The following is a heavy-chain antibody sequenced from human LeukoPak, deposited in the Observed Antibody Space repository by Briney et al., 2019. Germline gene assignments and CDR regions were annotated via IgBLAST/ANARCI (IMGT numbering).Heavy chain of an antibody. CDR3: ARDRWRIAAAGTIGPFDY. CDR2: IYTSGST. V-gene: IGHV4-4*07. CDR1: GGSISSYY. D-gene: IGHD6-13*01. Sequence: SETLSLTCTVSGGSISSYYWSWIRQPAGKGLEWIGRIYTSGSTNYNPSLKSRVTMSVDTSKNQFSLKLSSVTAADTAVYYCARDRWRIAAAGTIGPFDYWGQGTLVTVSS. J-gene: IGHJ4*02.